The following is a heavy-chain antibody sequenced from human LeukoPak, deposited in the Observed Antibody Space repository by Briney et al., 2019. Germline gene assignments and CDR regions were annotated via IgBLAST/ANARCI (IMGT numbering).Heavy chain of an antibody. J-gene: IGHJ6*02. CDR3: ARDPPRIVVVVAATNYYGMDV. CDR2: ISAYNGNT. Sequence: GASVKVSCKASGYTFTSYYMHWVRQAPGQGLEWMGWISAYNGNTNYAQKLQGRVTMTTDTSTSTAYMELRSLRSDDTAVYYCARDPPRIVVVVAATNYYGMDVWGQGTTVTVSS. V-gene: IGHV1-18*04. CDR1: GYTFTSYY. D-gene: IGHD2-15*01.